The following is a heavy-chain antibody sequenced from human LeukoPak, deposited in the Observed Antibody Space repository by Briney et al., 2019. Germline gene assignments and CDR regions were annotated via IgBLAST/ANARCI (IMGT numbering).Heavy chain of an antibody. D-gene: IGHD3-10*01. V-gene: IGHV3-21*01. Sequence: GGSLRLSCAASGFTFSSYSMNWVRQAPGKGLEWVSSISSSSSYISYADSVKGRFTISRDNAKNTLYLQMNSLRAEDTAVYYCARVRYYGSGSYYNDYWGQGTLVTVSS. CDR3: ARVRYYGSGSYYNDY. J-gene: IGHJ4*02. CDR2: ISSSSSYI. CDR1: GFTFSSYS.